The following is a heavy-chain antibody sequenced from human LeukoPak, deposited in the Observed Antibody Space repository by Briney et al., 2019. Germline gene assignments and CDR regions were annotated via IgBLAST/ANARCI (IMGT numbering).Heavy chain of an antibody. J-gene: IGHJ3*02. CDR2: IYYTGST. Sequence: KTSETLSLTCTVSGGSISTYYWSWIRQPPGKGLEWIGYIYYTGSTSYNPSLKSRVTMSLDASKNQFSLELNSVTPADTAVYYCAKSNGYGLIDIWGQGTMVTVSS. CDR3: AKSNGYGLIDI. CDR1: GGSISTYY. V-gene: IGHV4-59*01. D-gene: IGHD3-10*01.